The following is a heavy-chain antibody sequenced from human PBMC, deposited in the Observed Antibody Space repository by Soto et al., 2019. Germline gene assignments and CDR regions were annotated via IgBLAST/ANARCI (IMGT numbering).Heavy chain of an antibody. J-gene: IGHJ5*02. V-gene: IGHV1-8*01. CDR3: ARMVLWGNWFDP. Sequence: GASVKVSCKASGYTFTSYDISWVRQATGQGLEWMGWMNPNSGNTGYAQKFQGRVTMTRNTSISTAYMELSSLRSEDTAVYYCARMVLWGNWFDPWGQGTLVTVSS. CDR1: GYTFTSYD. D-gene: IGHD2-8*01. CDR2: MNPNSGNT.